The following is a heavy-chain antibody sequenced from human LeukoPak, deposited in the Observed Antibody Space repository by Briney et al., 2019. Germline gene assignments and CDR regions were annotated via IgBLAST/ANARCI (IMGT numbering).Heavy chain of an antibody. CDR1: GFTFSSYS. D-gene: IGHD2-8*02. J-gene: IGHJ4*02. Sequence: GGSLRLSCAASGFTFSSYSMSWVRQAPGKGLEGVSYISSRSNHIHYADSVKGRFTISRDNAKNSLHLQMNSLRSEDTAVYYCARSPLVDIVLVVRAYFDSWGQGTLVTVSS. CDR2: ISSRSNHI. V-gene: IGHV3-21*01. CDR3: ARSPLVDIVLVVRAYFDS.